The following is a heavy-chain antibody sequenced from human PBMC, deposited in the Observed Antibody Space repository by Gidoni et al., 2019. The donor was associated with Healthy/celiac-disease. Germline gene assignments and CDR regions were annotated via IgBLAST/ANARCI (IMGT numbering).Heavy chain of an antibody. CDR2: IWYDGSNK. CDR3: ARDLASRDILTGWGY. CDR1: GFTFSSYG. J-gene: IGHJ4*02. D-gene: IGHD3-9*01. V-gene: IGHV3-33*01. Sequence: QVQLVESGGGVVQPGRSLRLSCAASGFTFSSYGMNWVRQAPGKGLEWVAVIWYDGSNKYYADSVKGRFTISRDNSKNTLYLQMNSLRAEDTAVYYCARDLASRDILTGWGYWGQGTLVTVSS.